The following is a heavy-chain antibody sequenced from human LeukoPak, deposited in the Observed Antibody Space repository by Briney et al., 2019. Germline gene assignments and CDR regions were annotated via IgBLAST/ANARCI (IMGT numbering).Heavy chain of an antibody. CDR3: ARRLKNSNGWTFDY. J-gene: IGHJ4*02. D-gene: IGHD6-19*01. CDR1: GYSFTIYW. Sequence: MTGESLKISCKGSGYSFTIYWIGWVRQMPGKGLEWMGVIYPGDSDTRYSPSFQGQVTISHDRSINTAYLQWSSLKASDTAIYYCARRLKNSNGWTFDYWGQGTLVTVSS. CDR2: IYPGDSDT. V-gene: IGHV5-51*01.